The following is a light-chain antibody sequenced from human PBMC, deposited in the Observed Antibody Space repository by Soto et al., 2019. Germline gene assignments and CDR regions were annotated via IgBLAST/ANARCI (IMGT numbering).Light chain of an antibody. CDR1: SSDVGGYNY. J-gene: IGLJ1*01. Sequence: QSALTQPPSASGSPGQSVTISCTGTSSDVGGYNYVSWYQQHPGKVPKLMVYEVNKRPSGVPYRFFGSKSGNTASLTVSGLQAEDEADYYCTSYAGGNNVFGTGTKVTV. CDR3: TSYAGGNNV. CDR2: EVN. V-gene: IGLV2-8*01.